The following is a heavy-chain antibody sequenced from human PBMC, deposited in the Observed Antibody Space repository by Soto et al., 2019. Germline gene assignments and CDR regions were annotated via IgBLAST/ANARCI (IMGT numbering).Heavy chain of an antibody. J-gene: IGHJ5*02. CDR3: ARGINRGFWFDP. CDR1: GGSISSGGYY. CDR2: IYYSGST. Sequence: QVQLQEPGPGLVKPSQTLSLTCTVSGGSISSGGYYWSWIRQPPGKGLEWIGYIYYSGSTYYNPSLKSRVTISVDTSKNQFSLKLSSVTAADTAVYYCARGINRGFWFDPWGQGTLVTVSS. V-gene: IGHV4-31*03.